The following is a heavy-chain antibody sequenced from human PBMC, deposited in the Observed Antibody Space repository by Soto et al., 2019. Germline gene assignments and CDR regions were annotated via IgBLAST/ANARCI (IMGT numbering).Heavy chain of an antibody. CDR3: ARRIAVAGYDY. CDR1: GGSISSSSYY. J-gene: IGHJ4*02. D-gene: IGHD6-19*01. CDR2: IYYSGST. Sequence: SETLSLTCTVSGGSISSSSYYWGWIRQPPGKGLEWIGSIYYSGSTYYHPSLKSRVTISVDTSKNQFSLKLSSVTAADTAVYYCARRIAVAGYDYWGQGTLVTVSS. V-gene: IGHV4-39*01.